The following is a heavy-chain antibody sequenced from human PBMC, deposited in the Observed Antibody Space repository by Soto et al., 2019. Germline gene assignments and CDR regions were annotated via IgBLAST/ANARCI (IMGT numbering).Heavy chain of an antibody. CDR2: ISGSGGST. Sequence: GGSLRLSCAASGFTFSSYAMSWVRQAPGKGLVWVSAISGSGGSTYYADSVKGRFTISRDNSKNTLYLQMNSLRAEDTAVYYCAKDPIESRSWSFDYWGKGTLVTVSS. CDR3: AKDPIESRSWSFDY. J-gene: IGHJ4*02. D-gene: IGHD6-13*01. V-gene: IGHV3-23*01. CDR1: GFTFSSYA.